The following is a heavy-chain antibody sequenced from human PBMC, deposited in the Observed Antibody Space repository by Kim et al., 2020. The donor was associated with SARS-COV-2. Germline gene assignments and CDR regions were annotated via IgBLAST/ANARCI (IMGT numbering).Heavy chain of an antibody. V-gene: IGHV3-15*01. J-gene: IGHJ4*02. Sequence: GGSLRLSCAASGFTFSNAWMSWVRQAPGKGLEWVGRIKSKTDGGTTDYAAPVKGRFTISRDDSKNTLYLQMNSLKTEDTAVYYCTTDGIRGYSGYEPDYWGQGTLVTVSS. CDR1: GFTFSNAW. CDR2: IKSKTDGGTT. D-gene: IGHD5-12*01. CDR3: TTDGIRGYSGYEPDY.